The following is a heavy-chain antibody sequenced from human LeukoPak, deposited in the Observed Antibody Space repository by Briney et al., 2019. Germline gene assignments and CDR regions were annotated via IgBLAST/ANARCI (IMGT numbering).Heavy chain of an antibody. CDR2: INPSGGST. V-gene: IGHV1-46*01. Sequence: ASVKVSCKASGYTFTSCYMHWVRRAPGQGHEWMGIINPSGGSTSYAQKFQGRVTMTRDMSTSTVYMELSSLRSEDTAVYYCARDYDSSGRQDDYWGQGTLVTVSS. J-gene: IGHJ4*02. CDR3: ARDYDSSGRQDDY. CDR1: GYTFTSCY. D-gene: IGHD3-22*01.